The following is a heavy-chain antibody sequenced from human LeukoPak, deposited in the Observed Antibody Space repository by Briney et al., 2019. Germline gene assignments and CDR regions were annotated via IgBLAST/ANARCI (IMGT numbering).Heavy chain of an antibody. CDR3: ARDRTYYDILTGYRPHYYYYGMDV. CDR2: ISSSGSTI. D-gene: IGHD3-9*01. V-gene: IGHV3-11*01. J-gene: IGHJ6*02. CDR1: GFTFSDYY. Sequence: PGGSLRLSCAASGFTFSDYYMSWIRQAPGKGLEWVSYISSSGSTINYADSVKGRFTISRDNAKNSLYLQMNSLRAEDPDVYYCARDRTYYDILTGYRPHYYYYGMDVWGQGTTVTVSS.